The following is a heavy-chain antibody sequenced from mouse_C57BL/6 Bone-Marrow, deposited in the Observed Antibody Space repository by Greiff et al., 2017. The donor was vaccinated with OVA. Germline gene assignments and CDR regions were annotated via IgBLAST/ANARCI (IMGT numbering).Heavy chain of an antibody. Sequence: EVKLVESEGGLVQPGSSMKLSCTASGFTFSDYYMAWVRQVPEKGLEWVANINYDGSSTYYLDSLKSRFIISRDNAKNILYLQMSSLKSEDTATYYCARDGDYYGSSTYAMDYWGQGTSVTVSS. D-gene: IGHD1-1*01. CDR1: GFTFSDYY. J-gene: IGHJ4*01. V-gene: IGHV5-16*01. CDR2: INYDGSST. CDR3: ARDGDYYGSSTYAMDY.